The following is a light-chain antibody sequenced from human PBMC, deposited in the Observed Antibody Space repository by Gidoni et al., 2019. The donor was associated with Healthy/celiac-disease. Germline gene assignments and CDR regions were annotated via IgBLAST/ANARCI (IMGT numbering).Light chain of an antibody. CDR3: QQYNNWPRT. CDR2: GAS. CDR1: QSVSSY. Sequence: EIVMTQSPATLSVSPGERATVSCRASQSVSSYLAWYQQKPGQAPRLLIYGASTRATGIPARFSGSGSGTEFTLTISSLQSEDFAVYYCQQYNNWPRTFGQGTKVEIK. V-gene: IGKV3-15*01. J-gene: IGKJ1*01.